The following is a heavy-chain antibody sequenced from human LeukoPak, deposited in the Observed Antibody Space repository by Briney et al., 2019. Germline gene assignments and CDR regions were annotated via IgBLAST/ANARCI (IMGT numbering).Heavy chain of an antibody. Sequence: SETLSLTCSVSGGSISDFQWSWLRQPPGKGLEWIGYVDYTGSTNYNSSLRSRVSMSIDTSKNQFSLKLNSVAAADTAVYYCARSHITMKLFDYWSQGTLVTVTS. CDR2: VDYTGST. CDR1: GGSISDFQ. CDR3: ARSHITMKLFDY. J-gene: IGHJ4*02. V-gene: IGHV4-59*01. D-gene: IGHD3-22*01.